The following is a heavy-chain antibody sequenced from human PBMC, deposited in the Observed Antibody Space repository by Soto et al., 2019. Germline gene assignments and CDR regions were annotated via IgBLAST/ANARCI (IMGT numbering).Heavy chain of an antibody. CDR2: IIPMFGTT. V-gene: IGHV1-69*13. CDR3: TRDLYYFDSSAYYGHNWFDP. D-gene: IGHD3-22*01. J-gene: IGHJ5*02. CDR1: GGTFSSYT. Sequence: SVKVSCKASGGTFSSYTISWVRQAPGQGLEWMGGIIPMFGTTTYAENFQGRVTITADESTSTAYMELTSLRSEDTAVYYCTRDLYYFDSSAYYGHNWFDPWGQGTRVTVSS.